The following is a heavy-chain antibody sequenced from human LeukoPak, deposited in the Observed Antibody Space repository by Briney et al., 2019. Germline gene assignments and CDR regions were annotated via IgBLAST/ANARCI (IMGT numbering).Heavy chain of an antibody. CDR1: GGSISSYY. CDR3: ARDLKDHDFWSGAYNWFDP. J-gene: IGHJ5*02. CDR2: IYTSGST. D-gene: IGHD3-3*01. Sequence: TVSGGSISSYYXXWIRQPAGKGLXGXXRIYTSGSTNYNPSLERGVTMSVDTAKNQVSLELSAVTAAGTAVYYCARDLKDHDFWSGAYNWFDPWGQGTLVSVSS. V-gene: IGHV4-4*07.